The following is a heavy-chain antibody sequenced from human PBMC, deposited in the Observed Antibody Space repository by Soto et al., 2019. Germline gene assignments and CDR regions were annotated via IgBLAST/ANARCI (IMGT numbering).Heavy chain of an antibody. CDR1: GFTFSNYA. CDR3: AIDRYGSQTLFDY. J-gene: IGHJ4*02. D-gene: IGHD3-10*01. CDR2: IWDDGSNK. Sequence: QVHLVESGGGVVQPGRSLRLSCVASGFTFSNYAMNWVRQAPGKGLEWVAVIWDDGSNKYYADSVKGRFTISRDNSKNTLHLQMNSLRPEDTALYYCAIDRYGSQTLFDYWGQGTLVTVSS. V-gene: IGHV3-33*01.